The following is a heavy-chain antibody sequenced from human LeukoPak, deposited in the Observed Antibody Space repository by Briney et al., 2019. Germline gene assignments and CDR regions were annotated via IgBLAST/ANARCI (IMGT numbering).Heavy chain of an antibody. CDR2: IYYSGST. CDR1: GGSISSYY. D-gene: IGHD1-26*01. CDR3: ARRGGTYSYYFDY. J-gene: IGHJ4*02. Sequence: SETLSLTCTVSGGSISSYYWSWIRQPPGQGLEWIGYIYYSGSTNYNPSLKSRVTISVDTSKNQFSLKLSSVTAADTAVYYCARRGGTYSYYFDYWGQGTLVTVSS. V-gene: IGHV4-59*08.